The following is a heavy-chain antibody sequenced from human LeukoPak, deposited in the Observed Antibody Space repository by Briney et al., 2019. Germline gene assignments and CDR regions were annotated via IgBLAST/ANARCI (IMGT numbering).Heavy chain of an antibody. J-gene: IGHJ4*02. Sequence: SETLSLTCTVSGGSVSSGSYYWSWIRQPPGKGLEWIGYIYYSGSTNYNPSLKSRVTISVDTSKNQFSLKLSSVTAADTAVYYCATQGRGSYRNYFDYWGQGTLVTVSS. D-gene: IGHD1-26*01. CDR2: IYYSGST. CDR1: GGSVSSGSYY. CDR3: ATQGRGSYRNYFDY. V-gene: IGHV4-61*01.